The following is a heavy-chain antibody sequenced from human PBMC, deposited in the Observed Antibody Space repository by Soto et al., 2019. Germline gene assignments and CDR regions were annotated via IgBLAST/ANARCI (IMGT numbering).Heavy chain of an antibody. D-gene: IGHD2-2*01. CDR2: INHGGRT. V-gene: IGHV4-34*01. CDR3: ARERNAFDNYFDL. Sequence: QLQLQQLGAGLLKPSETLSLTCASSRGDLSGYYWSWIRQSPGKPLEWIGKINHGGRTRYNPSLESRVILSMDTSKNPFSLRLTSVTAADAGLYFCARERNAFDNYFDLWGQGTLVTVSS. CDR1: RGDLSGYY. J-gene: IGHJ4*02.